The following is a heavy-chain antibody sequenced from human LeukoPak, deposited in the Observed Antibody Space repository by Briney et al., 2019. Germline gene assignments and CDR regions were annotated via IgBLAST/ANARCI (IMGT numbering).Heavy chain of an antibody. CDR3: ARDCRYYYDSSGYYYALSNWFDP. D-gene: IGHD3-22*01. CDR1: GGSISSYY. CDR2: IYYSGST. Sequence: SETLSLTCTVSGGSISSYYWSWIRQPPGKGLEWIGYIYYSGSTYYNPSLKSRVTISVDTSKNQFSLKLSSVTAADTAVYYCARDCRYYYDSSGYYYALSNWFDPWGQGTLVTVSS. J-gene: IGHJ5*02. V-gene: IGHV4-59*12.